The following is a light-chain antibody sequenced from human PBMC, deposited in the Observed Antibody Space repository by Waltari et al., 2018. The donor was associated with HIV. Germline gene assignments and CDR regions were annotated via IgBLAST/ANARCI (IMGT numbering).Light chain of an antibody. Sequence: EIVLTQSPATLSLSPGERATLSCRARQSVGSSLVWYQQKPGQAPRLLIYDASTRATGIPARFSGSGSGTDFTLTISSLEPEDFAIYYCLQRTNWPVTFGGGTKVESK. V-gene: IGKV3-11*01. J-gene: IGKJ4*01. CDR3: LQRTNWPVT. CDR2: DAS. CDR1: QSVGSS.